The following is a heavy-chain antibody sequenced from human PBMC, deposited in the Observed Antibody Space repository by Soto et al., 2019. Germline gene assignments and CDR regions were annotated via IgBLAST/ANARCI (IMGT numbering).Heavy chain of an antibody. D-gene: IGHD1-26*01. CDR1: GFTFSSYA. J-gene: IGHJ4*02. Sequence: PGGSLRLSCAASGFTFSSYAMSWVRQAPGKGLEWVSAISGSGGSTYYADSVKGRFTIPRDNSKNTLYLQMNSLRAEDTAVYYCAWGIVGATTGFYFDYWGQGTLVTVSS. CDR2: ISGSGGST. V-gene: IGHV3-23*01. CDR3: AWGIVGATTGFYFDY.